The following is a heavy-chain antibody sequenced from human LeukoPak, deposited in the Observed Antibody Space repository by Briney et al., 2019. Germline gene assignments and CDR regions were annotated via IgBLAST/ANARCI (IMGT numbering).Heavy chain of an antibody. D-gene: IGHD2-8*01. J-gene: IGHJ4*02. V-gene: IGHV3-15*01. CDR2: IKGKPDDGTT. CDR1: GFTFSNAW. Sequence: GGSLRLSCAASGFTFSNAWMSCVRQAPGKGLEWVGRIKGKPDDGTTDYAAPVKGRFTISRDDSKNTLFLQMNSLKTEDTAVYYCVTDKVPVKMLGYWGQGTLVTVSP. CDR3: VTDKVPVKMLGY.